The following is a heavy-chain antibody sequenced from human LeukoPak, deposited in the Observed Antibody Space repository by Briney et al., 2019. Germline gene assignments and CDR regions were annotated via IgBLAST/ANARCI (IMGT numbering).Heavy chain of an antibody. V-gene: IGHV4-59*01. J-gene: IGHJ5*02. Sequence: SETLSLTCTVSGGSISSYYWSWIRQPPGKGLEWIGYIYYSGSTNYNPSLKSRVTISVDTSKNQFSLKLSSVTAADTAVYYCAREQSSSWTWERWFDPWGQGTLVTVSS. D-gene: IGHD6-13*01. CDR1: GGSISSYY. CDR3: AREQSSSWTWERWFDP. CDR2: IYYSGST.